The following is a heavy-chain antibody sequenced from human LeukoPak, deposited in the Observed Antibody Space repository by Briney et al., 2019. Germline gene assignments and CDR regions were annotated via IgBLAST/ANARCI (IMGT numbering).Heavy chain of an antibody. CDR2: IKEDGSEK. Sequence: GGSLRLSCAASGITFSRSWMSWVRQAPGKGLEWVAFIKEDGSEKYYVDSVKGRFTISRDNAENSLYLQMNSLRAEDTAVYYCARDLTILGWLLTSFDYWGQGTLVTVSS. CDR3: ARDLTILGWLLTSFDY. V-gene: IGHV3-7*01. CDR1: GITFSRSW. D-gene: IGHD3-3*01. J-gene: IGHJ4*02.